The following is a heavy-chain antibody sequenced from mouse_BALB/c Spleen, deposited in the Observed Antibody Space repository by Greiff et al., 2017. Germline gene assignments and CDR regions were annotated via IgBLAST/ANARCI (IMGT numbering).Heavy chain of an antibody. Sequence: QVQLKQSGAELARPGASVKLSCKASGYTFTSYWMQWVKQRPGQGLEWIGAIYPGDGDTRYTQKFKGKATLTADKSSSTAYMQLSSLASEDSAVYYCARDGTLYYYGSSCFDYWGQGTTLTVSS. J-gene: IGHJ2*01. D-gene: IGHD1-1*01. V-gene: IGHV1-87*01. CDR2: IYPGDGDT. CDR1: GYTFTSYW. CDR3: ARDGTLYYYGSSCFDY.